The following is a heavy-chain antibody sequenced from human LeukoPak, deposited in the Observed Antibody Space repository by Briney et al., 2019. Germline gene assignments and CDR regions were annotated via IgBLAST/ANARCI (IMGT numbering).Heavy chain of an antibody. V-gene: IGHV3-23*01. D-gene: IGHD6-13*01. J-gene: IGHJ3*02. CDR1: GFTFGDYV. Sequence: GGSLRLSCTASGFTFGDYVMSWVRQAPGKGLEWVSAISGSGGSTYYADSVKGRFTISRDNSKNTLYLQMNSLRAEDTAVYYCAKDQQQRVWGAFDIWGQGTMVTVSS. CDR3: AKDQQQRVWGAFDI. CDR2: ISGSGGST.